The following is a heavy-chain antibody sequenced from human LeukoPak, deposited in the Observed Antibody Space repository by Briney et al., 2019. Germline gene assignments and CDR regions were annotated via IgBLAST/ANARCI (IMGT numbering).Heavy chain of an antibody. CDR1: GFTFTSSA. V-gene: IGHV1-58*01. CDR3: AASPDYYDSSGYSYYFDY. J-gene: IGHJ4*02. CDR2: IVVGSGNT. Sequence: SVKVSCKASGFTFTSSAVQWVRQARGQRLEWIGWIVVGSGNTNYAQKFQERVTITWDMSTSTAYMELSSLRSEDTAVYYCAASPDYYDSSGYSYYFDYWGQGTLVTVSS. D-gene: IGHD3-22*01.